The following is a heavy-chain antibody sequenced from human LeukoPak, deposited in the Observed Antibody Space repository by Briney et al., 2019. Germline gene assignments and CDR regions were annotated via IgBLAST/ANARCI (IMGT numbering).Heavy chain of an antibody. CDR3: AREAGSGWELLRSYYFDY. D-gene: IGHD1-26*01. CDR1: GGSISNYY. Sequence: PSETLSLTCTVFGGSISNYYWTWIRQPAGKGLEWLGRIYTSGSTNYNPSLKSRVTISVDTSKSQFSLKLTSVTAADTAVYYCAREAGSGWELLRSYYFDYWGQGILVTVSS. J-gene: IGHJ4*02. V-gene: IGHV4-4*07. CDR2: IYTSGST.